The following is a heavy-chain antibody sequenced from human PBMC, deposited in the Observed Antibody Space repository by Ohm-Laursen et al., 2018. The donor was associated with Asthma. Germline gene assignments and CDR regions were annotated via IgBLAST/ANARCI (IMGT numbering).Heavy chain of an antibody. CDR1: GFTFSSYG. CDR2: IWYDGSNK. D-gene: IGHD1-1*01. CDR3: ARDFGPGTDYYYYGMDV. V-gene: IGHV3-33*01. Sequence: SLRLSCTASGFTFSSYGMHWVRQAPGKGLEWVAVIWYDGSNKYYADSVKGRFTISRDNSKNTLYLQMNSLRAEDTAVYYCARDFGPGTDYYYYGMDVWGQGTTVTVSS. J-gene: IGHJ6*02.